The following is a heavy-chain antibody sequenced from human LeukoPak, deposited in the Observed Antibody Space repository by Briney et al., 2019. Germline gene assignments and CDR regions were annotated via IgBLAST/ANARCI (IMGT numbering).Heavy chain of an antibody. CDR2: IRSSDTTI. CDR3: ARGHYGLDS. V-gene: IGHV3-11*01. D-gene: IGHD4-17*01. CDR1: GFTFSDYY. J-gene: IGHJ4*02. Sequence: PGGSLRLSCAASGFTFSDYYMSWIRQAPGKGLEWVSYIRSSDTTIYYADSVKGRFTISRDNARNSLYLQMNSLRDEDTAEYYCARGHYGLDSWGQGTLVTVSS.